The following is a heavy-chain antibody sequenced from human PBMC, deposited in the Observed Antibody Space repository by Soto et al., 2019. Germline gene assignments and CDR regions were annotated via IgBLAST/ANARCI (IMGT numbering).Heavy chain of an antibody. CDR1: GGTFNNNV. V-gene: IGHV1-69*06. CDR2: ILPIFATA. D-gene: IGHD2-2*01. J-gene: IGHJ4*02. CDR3: AGRCDSTTCLGHFDY. Sequence: SVEVSCKDSGGTFNNNVVNWVRQAPGQGLEWMGGILPIFATANYAQKFQGRVTITADKSTSTAYMELTSLRSEDTAVYYCAGRCDSTTCLGHFDYWGQGTLVTVSS.